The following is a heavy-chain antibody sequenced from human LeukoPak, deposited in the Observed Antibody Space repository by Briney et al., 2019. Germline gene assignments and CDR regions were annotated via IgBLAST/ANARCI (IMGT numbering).Heavy chain of an antibody. CDR2: INPSSGGT. CDR3: ARGQTMAAAGSGPGDF. CDR1: GYTFTGYY. Sequence: ASVKVSCKSSGYTFTGYYMHWVRQAPGQGLEWMGWINPSSGGTNYAQKFQGRVTMTRDTSISTAYMELSSLRSDDTAVYSCARGQTMAAAGSGPGDFWGQGTLVTVSS. J-gene: IGHJ4*02. V-gene: IGHV1-2*02. D-gene: IGHD6-13*01.